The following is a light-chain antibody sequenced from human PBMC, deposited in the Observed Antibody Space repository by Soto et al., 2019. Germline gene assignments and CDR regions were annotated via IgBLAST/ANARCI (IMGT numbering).Light chain of an antibody. V-gene: IGLV2-14*01. CDR2: EVT. CDR3: CSFTSGNTAYV. Sequence: QSVLTQPGSVSGSPGQSITISCTGTSSDVGGYNYVSWYQQHPGKAPKLMIYEVTNRPSGVSSRFSGSKSGNTASLTISGLQAEDEADYYCCSFTSGNTAYVFGAGTKVTV. CDR1: SSDVGGYNY. J-gene: IGLJ1*01.